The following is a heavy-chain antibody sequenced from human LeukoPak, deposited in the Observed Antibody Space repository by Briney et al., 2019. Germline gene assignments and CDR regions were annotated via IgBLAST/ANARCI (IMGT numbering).Heavy chain of an antibody. V-gene: IGHV4-38-2*01. CDR2: ISHSGST. CDR1: GYSISSGYY. CDR3: ARGRALSFWFGEAWFDP. J-gene: IGHJ5*02. Sequence: KPSETLSLTCAVSGYSISSGYYWGWIRQPPGRGLEGMGGISHSGSTYYNPSLKSRVTISVDTSKNQFSLKLSSVTAADTAVYYCARGRALSFWFGEAWFDPWGQGTLVTVSS. D-gene: IGHD3-10*01.